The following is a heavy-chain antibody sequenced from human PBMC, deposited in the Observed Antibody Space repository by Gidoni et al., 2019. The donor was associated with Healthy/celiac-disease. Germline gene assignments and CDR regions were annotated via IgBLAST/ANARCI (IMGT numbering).Heavy chain of an antibody. Sequence: EVQLVESGGGLVKHGGSFTLSCAASGFSFRNACMNWVRQAPGKGLEWVGRIKSKTDGGTTDYAAPVKGRFTISRDDSKNTLYLQMNSLKTEDTAVYYCTSSIVGATERYFDYWGQGTLVTVSS. CDR3: TSSIVGATERYFDY. CDR2: IKSKTDGGTT. D-gene: IGHD1-26*01. V-gene: IGHV3-15*07. J-gene: IGHJ4*02. CDR1: GFSFRNAC.